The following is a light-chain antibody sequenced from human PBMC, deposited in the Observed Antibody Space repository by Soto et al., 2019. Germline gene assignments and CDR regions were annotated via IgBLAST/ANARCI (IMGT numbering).Light chain of an antibody. CDR1: SSDIGASNS. V-gene: IGLV2-8*01. Sequence: QSVLTQPPSAPGSPGQSVTISCAGSSSDIGASNSVSWYQQHPGKAPKLLISEVTKRPSGVPDRFSGSKSGNTASLTVSGLQADDEADYYCGSKAGSNKHVVFGGGTKLTVL. J-gene: IGLJ2*01. CDR2: EVT. CDR3: GSKAGSNKHVV.